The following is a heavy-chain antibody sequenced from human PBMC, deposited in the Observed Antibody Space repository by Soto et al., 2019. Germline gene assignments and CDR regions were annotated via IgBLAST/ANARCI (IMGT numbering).Heavy chain of an antibody. CDR1: GFTFSSYA. J-gene: IGHJ4*02. V-gene: IGHV3-30-3*01. D-gene: IGHD4-17*01. Sequence: GGSLRLSCAASGFTFSSYAMHWVRQAPGKGLEWVAVISYDGSNKYYADSVKGRFTISRDNSKNTLYLQMNSLRAEDTAVYYCARARGPYGPQPYYFDYWGQGTLVTVSS. CDR2: ISYDGSNK. CDR3: ARARGPYGPQPYYFDY.